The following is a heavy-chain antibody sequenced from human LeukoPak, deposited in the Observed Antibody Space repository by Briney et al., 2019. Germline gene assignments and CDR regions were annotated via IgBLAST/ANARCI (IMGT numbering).Heavy chain of an antibody. D-gene: IGHD6-25*01. CDR3: ARERVVSDYNWFDP. V-gene: IGHV4-34*01. CDR2: VNRVGNT. CDR1: GASFSGYS. J-gene: IGHJ5*02. Sequence: SETLSLTCAVHGASFSGYSWSWVRQPPGKGLGWIGEVNRVGNTIYNPSLKSRVTISIDTSTTQFSLRLTSVTVADTAVYFCARERVVSDYNWFDPWGQGTLVTVSS.